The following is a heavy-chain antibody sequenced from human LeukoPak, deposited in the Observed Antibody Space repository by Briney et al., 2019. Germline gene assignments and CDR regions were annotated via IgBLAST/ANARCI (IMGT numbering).Heavy chain of an antibody. CDR2: IGNDGSIP. CDR1: GFTFSNYW. V-gene: IGHV3-74*01. CDR3: AKASRSGTYYPNLYYYFGMDV. J-gene: IGHJ6*02. D-gene: IGHD3-10*01. Sequence: GGSLRLSCTASGFTFSNYWMHWVRQAPGKGLVWVSCIGNDGSIPTYADSVKGRFTVSRDNAKNTLYLQMNSLRAEDTALYYCAKASRSGTYYPNLYYYFGMDVWGQGTTVTVSS.